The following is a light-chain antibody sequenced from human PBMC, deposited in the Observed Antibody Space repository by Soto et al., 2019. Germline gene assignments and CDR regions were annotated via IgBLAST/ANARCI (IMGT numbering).Light chain of an antibody. J-gene: IGKJ4*01. CDR2: DAS. CDR1: QSIGST. Sequence: EIVMTQSPATLSVSPGERATLSCRASQSIGSTLAWYQQKPGQTPRLLIYDASTRATVIPARFSGIGSGTEFTLIISSLQSEDFAVYYCQHYKTWPLSFGGGTKVEI. CDR3: QHYKTWPLS. V-gene: IGKV3-15*01.